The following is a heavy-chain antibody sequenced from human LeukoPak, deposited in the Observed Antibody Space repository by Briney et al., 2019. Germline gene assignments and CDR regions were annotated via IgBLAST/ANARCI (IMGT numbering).Heavy chain of an antibody. J-gene: IGHJ4*02. Sequence: GSLTLSCLASGFTFSSCCMSWIRQAPGTGLEWVANMKQDESEKYDVDPLMRRCTIVRDNANNSLYLPMHSLISDDTAVYYCARDYGGSSPFDYCRQGTLLTVSS. CDR1: GFTFSSCC. CDR2: MKQDESEK. D-gene: IGHD4-23*01. CDR3: ARDYGGSSPFDY. V-gene: IGHV3-7*01.